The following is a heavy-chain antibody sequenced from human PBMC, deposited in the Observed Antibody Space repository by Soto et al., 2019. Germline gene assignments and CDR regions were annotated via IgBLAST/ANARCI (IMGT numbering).Heavy chain of an antibody. J-gene: IGHJ6*03. D-gene: IGHD2-8*01. CDR1: GYTFTSYD. V-gene: IGHV1-8*01. CDR3: ARNLKGVYAINYYYYYMDV. CDR2: MNPNSGNT. Sequence: ASVKVSCKASGYTFTSYDINWVRQATGQGLEWMGWMNPNSGNTGYALKFQGRVTMTRNTSISTGYMELSSLRSEDTAVYYCARNLKGVYAINYYYYYMDVWGKGTTVTVSS.